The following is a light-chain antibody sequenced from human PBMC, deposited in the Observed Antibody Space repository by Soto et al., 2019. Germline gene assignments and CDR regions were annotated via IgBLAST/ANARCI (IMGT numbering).Light chain of an antibody. CDR1: QSISSK. J-gene: IGKJ5*01. CDR3: QQYGNSPIT. Sequence: EIVLTQSPGTLSLSPVERATLSCMASQSISSKLAWYQQKPGQAPRLLIYGTSSRATGIPDRFSGSGSGTDFTLTISRLEPEDFAVYYCQQYGNSPITFGQGTRLEIK. CDR2: GTS. V-gene: IGKV3-20*01.